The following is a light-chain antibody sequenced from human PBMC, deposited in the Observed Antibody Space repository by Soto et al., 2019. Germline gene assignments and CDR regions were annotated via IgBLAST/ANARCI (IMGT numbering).Light chain of an antibody. CDR2: HVA. CDR1: SSDVGGYEY. Sequence: QSALTQPRSVSGSPGQSVTISCSGTSSDVGGYEYVSWYQQHPGKAPTLIIYHVAQRPSGVPDRFSASKSGTTASLTISGLQAEDEADYYCCSYAGSYTVVCGGGTQLTVL. CDR3: CSYAGSYTVV. J-gene: IGLJ2*01. V-gene: IGLV2-11*01.